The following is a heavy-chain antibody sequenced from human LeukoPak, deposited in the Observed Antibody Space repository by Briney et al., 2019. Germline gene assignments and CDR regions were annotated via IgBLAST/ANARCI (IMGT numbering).Heavy chain of an antibody. J-gene: IGHJ4*02. CDR1: GDSISNYY. CDR2: IFYTGSAST. V-gene: IGHV4-59*01. CDR3: ARWASSSSSFEN. D-gene: IGHD2-2*01. Sequence: SETLSLTCTVSGDSISNYYWNWIRQPPGMGLEWIGYIFYTGSASTKYFPSLESRVTISVDSSKNQFSLTLNSVTAADTAVYFCARWASSSSSFENWGQGTLVTVSS.